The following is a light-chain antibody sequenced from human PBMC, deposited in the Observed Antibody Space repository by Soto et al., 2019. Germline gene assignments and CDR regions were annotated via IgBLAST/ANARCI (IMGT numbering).Light chain of an antibody. J-gene: IGLJ2*01. Sequence: QSALTQPPSASGSPGQSVTISCTGTSSDIGAYNYVSWFQHHTGEAPKLIISEVNNRHSGVTNRFSGSKSGNTAALTFSGVQAEAEAAYYCASYGGRDLLIFGGGTKLTVL. CDR3: ASYGGRDLLI. CDR1: SSDIGAYNY. V-gene: IGLV2-8*01. CDR2: EVN.